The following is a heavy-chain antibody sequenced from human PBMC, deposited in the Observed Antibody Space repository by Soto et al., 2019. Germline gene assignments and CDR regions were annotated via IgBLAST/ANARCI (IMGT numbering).Heavy chain of an antibody. D-gene: IGHD4-4*01. CDR2: FDPEDGET. V-gene: IGHV1-24*01. J-gene: IGHJ5*02. Sequence: ASVKVSCKVSGYTLTELSMHWVRQAPGKGVEWMGGFDPEDGETIYAQKFQGRVTLTEDTYTDTAYMDLSSLRSEDTAVYYCATSDDYSNYFLRSVFDPWGQGTLVTVSS. CDR3: ATSDDYSNYFLRSVFDP. CDR1: GYTLTELS.